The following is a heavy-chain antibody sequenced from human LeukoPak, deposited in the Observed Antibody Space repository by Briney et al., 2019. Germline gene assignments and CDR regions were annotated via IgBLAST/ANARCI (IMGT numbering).Heavy chain of an antibody. CDR1: GFTFTSYA. J-gene: IGHJ4*02. CDR3: AKDRGGGSGSSGPYYFDY. V-gene: IGHV3-23*01. CDR2: ISGSGGTT. D-gene: IGHD3-10*01. Sequence: PGGSLRLSCAASGFTFTSYAMKWVRQAPGKGLEWVSGISGSGGTTYYADSVKGRFTISRDNSKNTLYLQMNSLRADDTAVYYCAKDRGGGSGSSGPYYFDYWGQGTLVTVSS.